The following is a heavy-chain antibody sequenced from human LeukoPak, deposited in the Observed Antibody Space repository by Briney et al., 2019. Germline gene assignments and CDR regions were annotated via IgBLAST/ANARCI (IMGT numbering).Heavy chain of an antibody. Sequence: GGSLRLSCSASGFIFSTYTMYWVRQAPGKGLEYVSVISGDGRTTYYIDSVKGRFTISRDNSKNTLYLQMSSLRADDTAVYYCVGDQVDDTGYLRWGQGTRVTVSA. D-gene: IGHD5-12*01. V-gene: IGHV3-64D*06. CDR3: VGDQVDDTGYLR. CDR1: GFIFSTYT. CDR2: ISGDGRTT. J-gene: IGHJ4*02.